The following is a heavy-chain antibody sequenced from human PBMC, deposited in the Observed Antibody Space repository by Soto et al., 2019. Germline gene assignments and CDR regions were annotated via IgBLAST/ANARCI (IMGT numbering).Heavy chain of an antibody. CDR2: FIPIIGGG. CDR1: GGTFRNLA. D-gene: IGHD2-21*01. Sequence: QVQLVQSGAEVKKPGSSVNVSCKASGGTFRNLAINWVRQAPGQGLEWMGGFIPIIGGGIKAQKFQGRVTITSDESTGPAFMEQRSLISEDTAMYFCARRRVSQSNSFDLWGQGTMVTLS. J-gene: IGHJ3*01. V-gene: IGHV1-69*01. CDR3: ARRRVSQSNSFDL.